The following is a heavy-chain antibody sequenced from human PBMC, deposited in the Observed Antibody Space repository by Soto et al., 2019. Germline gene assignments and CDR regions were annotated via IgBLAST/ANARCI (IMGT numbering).Heavy chain of an antibody. Sequence: VASVKVSCKASGYTFNSYGISWVRQAPGQGLEWMGWISAYNGNTNYAQKVQGRVTMTTDTSTSTAYMELRGLRSDDTAVYYCARDLEYQPQYPWGQGTLVTVSS. CDR3: ARDLEYQPQYP. V-gene: IGHV1-18*04. D-gene: IGHD2-2*01. CDR1: GYTFNSYG. J-gene: IGHJ5*02. CDR2: ISAYNGNT.